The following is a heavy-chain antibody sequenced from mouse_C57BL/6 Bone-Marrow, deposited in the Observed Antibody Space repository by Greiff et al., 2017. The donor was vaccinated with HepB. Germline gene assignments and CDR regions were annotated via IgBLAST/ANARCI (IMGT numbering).Heavy chain of an antibody. Sequence: EVQRVESGGGLVQPGGSLKLSCAASGFTFSDYYMYWVRQTPEKRLEWVAYISNGGGSTYYPDTVKGRFTISRDNAKNTLYLQMSRLKSEDTAMYYCARHTYYSSLYAMDYWGQGTSGTVSS. D-gene: IGHD2-5*01. CDR1: GFTFSDYY. CDR2: ISNGGGST. J-gene: IGHJ4*01. V-gene: IGHV5-12*01. CDR3: ARHTYYSSLYAMDY.